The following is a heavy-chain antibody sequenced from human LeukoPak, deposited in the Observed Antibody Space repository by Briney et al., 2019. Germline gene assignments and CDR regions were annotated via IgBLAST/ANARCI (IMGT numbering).Heavy chain of an antibody. CDR1: GFTVSTNY. CDR3: AKDRGWRGYFDT. CDR2: IYSDGST. V-gene: IGHV3-66*01. D-gene: IGHD3-10*01. J-gene: IGHJ4*02. Sequence: PGGSLRLSCAASGFTVSTNYMTWVRQAPGMGLEWVSVIYSDGSTYYADSVKGRFTISRDSSKNTLYLQMNSLRAEDTAVYCCAKDRGWRGYFDTWGQGTLVTVSS.